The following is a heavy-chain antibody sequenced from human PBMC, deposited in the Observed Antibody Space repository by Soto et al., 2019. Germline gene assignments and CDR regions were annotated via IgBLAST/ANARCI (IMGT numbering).Heavy chain of an antibody. CDR1: GFTFSSYW. Sequence: LRLSCAASGFTFSSYWMSWVRQAPGKGLEWVANIKQDGSEKYYVDSVRGRFTISRDNAKNSLYLQMNSLRAEDTAVYYCARELRFLEWPLADAFDIWGQGTMVTVSS. CDR3: ARELRFLEWPLADAFDI. J-gene: IGHJ3*02. D-gene: IGHD3-3*01. V-gene: IGHV3-7*03. CDR2: IKQDGSEK.